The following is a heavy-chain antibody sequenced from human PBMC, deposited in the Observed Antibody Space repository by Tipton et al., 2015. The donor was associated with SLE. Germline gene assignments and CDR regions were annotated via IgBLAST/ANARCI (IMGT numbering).Heavy chain of an antibody. CDR3: ARDLREGDFDI. CDR1: GYSISSGYY. D-gene: IGHD2-21*01. J-gene: IGHJ3*02. Sequence: TLSLTCTVSGYSISSGYYWGWIRQPPGKGLEWIGRLYHSGSTYYNPPLKSRVTISVDPSKNQFSLKLTSVTAADTGLYYCARDLREGDFDIWGQGTMVTVSS. CDR2: LYHSGST. V-gene: IGHV4-38-2*02.